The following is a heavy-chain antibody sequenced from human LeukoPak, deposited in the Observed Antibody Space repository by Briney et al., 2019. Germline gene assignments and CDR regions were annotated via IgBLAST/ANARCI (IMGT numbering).Heavy chain of an antibody. CDR1: GGSFSGNY. V-gene: IGHV4-34*01. CDR2: INHTGTT. J-gene: IGHJ5*02. CDR3: ARRSAGSGANWFDP. Sequence: SETLSLTCAVYGGSFSGNYWSWIRQPPGKGLEGIGEINHTGTTTYNPSLKSRVTISVDTSKSQFSLKLSSVTAADTAVYYCARRSAGSGANWFDPGGQGTLVTVSS. D-gene: IGHD3-10*01.